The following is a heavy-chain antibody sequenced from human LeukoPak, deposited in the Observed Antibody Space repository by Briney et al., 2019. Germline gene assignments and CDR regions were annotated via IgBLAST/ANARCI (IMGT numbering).Heavy chain of an antibody. CDR3: ARREYSGSYADFDY. CDR1: GFSFSNYW. J-gene: IGHJ4*02. V-gene: IGHV3-7*01. D-gene: IGHD1-26*01. Sequence: GGSLRLSCAVSGFSFSNYWMAWVRQAPGKGLEWVANIKQDGSEKYYVDSVKGRFTISRDNAKNSLYLQMISLRAEDTAVYFCARREYSGSYADFDYWGQGTLVTVSS. CDR2: IKQDGSEK.